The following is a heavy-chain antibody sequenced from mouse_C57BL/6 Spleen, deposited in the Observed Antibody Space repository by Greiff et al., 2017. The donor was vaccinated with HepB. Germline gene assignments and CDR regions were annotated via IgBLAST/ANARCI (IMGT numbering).Heavy chain of an antibody. J-gene: IGHJ2*01. CDR3: ARHDGYCFDY. CDR2: ISSGSSTI. V-gene: IGHV5-17*01. D-gene: IGHD2-3*01. Sequence: EVKLMESGGGLVKPGGSLKLSCAASGFTFSDYGMHWVRQAPEKGLEWVAYISSGSSTIYYADTVKGRFTISRDNAKNTLFLQMTRLRSEDTAMYYGARHDGYCFDYWGQGTTLTVSS. CDR1: GFTFSDYG.